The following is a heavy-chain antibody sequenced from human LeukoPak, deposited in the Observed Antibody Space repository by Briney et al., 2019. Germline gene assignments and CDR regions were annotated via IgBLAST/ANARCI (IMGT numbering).Heavy chain of an antibody. D-gene: IGHD3-10*01. CDR1: GYTFTSYG. J-gene: IGHJ4*02. CDR2: TSSFSDNT. Sequence: ASVKVSRKTSGYTFTSYGISWVRQAPGQGLEWMGWTSSFSDNTKYAERFQGRVTMTTDMSTSTAYMELRSLRFDDTAVYYCARVQVKTRGSYFRDDYWGQGTLVTVSS. CDR3: ARVQVKTRGSYFRDDY. V-gene: IGHV1-18*01.